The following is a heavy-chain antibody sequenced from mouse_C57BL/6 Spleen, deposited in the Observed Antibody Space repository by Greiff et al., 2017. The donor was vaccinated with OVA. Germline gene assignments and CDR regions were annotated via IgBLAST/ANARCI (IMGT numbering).Heavy chain of an antibody. Sequence: QVQLQQSGAELVKPGASVKMSCKASGYTFTTYPLEWMKQNHGKSLEWIGNFHPYNDDTKYNEKFKGKATLTVEQSSSTVYLELSRLTSDDSAVYYCARGSYYSNPFYAMDYWGQGTSVTVSS. CDR3: ARGSYYSNPFYAMDY. V-gene: IGHV1-47*01. J-gene: IGHJ4*01. D-gene: IGHD2-5*01. CDR1: GYTFTTYP. CDR2: FHPYNDDT.